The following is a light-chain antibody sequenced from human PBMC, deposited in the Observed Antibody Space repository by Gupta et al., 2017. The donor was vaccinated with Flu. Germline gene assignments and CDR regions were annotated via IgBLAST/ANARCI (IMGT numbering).Light chain of an antibody. Sequence: NVLTQSPATLSLSPGDRATLSCRASQSVISHLAWYQQKPGQAPRLLIYDASNRATGIPARFSGSGAGTDFTLTISSLEPEDFAFYYCQKRSNWPLLFTFGPGTKVDMK. CDR1: QSVISH. CDR2: DAS. J-gene: IGKJ3*01. CDR3: QKRSNWPLLFT. V-gene: IGKV3-11*01.